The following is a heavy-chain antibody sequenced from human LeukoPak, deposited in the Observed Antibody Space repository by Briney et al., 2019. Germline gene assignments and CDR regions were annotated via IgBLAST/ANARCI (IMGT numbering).Heavy chain of an antibody. Sequence: GGSLRLSCAASGFIVSGNHMNWVRLAPGKGLEWVSIVYGVGATYYEDSVKGRFTISRDDSKNIVYLQMNNLRSEDTAVYFCATERPGSRTLDSWGQGTLVTVSS. D-gene: IGHD1-14*01. V-gene: IGHV3-66*01. CDR3: ATERPGSRTLDS. CDR1: GFIVSGNH. CDR2: VYGVGAT. J-gene: IGHJ4*02.